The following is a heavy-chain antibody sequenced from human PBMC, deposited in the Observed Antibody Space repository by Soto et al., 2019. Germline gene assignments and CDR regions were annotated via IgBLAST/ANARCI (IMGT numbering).Heavy chain of an antibody. CDR2: INVDGTET. V-gene: IGHV3-74*01. Sequence: PGESLKISCTAPRFPFGSYWMHGVRQSPGKGLVWVSDINVDGTETWYADSVKGRFTISRDNDKKTLYLHMTGLRVDDTGVYYCARDKEVLLTNYGMAVWGQGTTVTVSS. J-gene: IGHJ6*02. CDR1: RFPFGSYW. CDR3: ARDKEVLLTNYGMAV.